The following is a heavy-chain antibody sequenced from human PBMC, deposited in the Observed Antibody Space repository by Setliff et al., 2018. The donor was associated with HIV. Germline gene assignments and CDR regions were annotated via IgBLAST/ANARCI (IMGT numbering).Heavy chain of an antibody. Sequence: PGGSLRLSCAASGFTFSGYGMYWVRQAPGKGLEWVAFIRYDGDNKYYADSVKGRFTISRDNSKSTVDLQMTSLTAEDTAVYYCARDQWGYSYGYYYYYYMDVWGKGTTVTVSS. CDR1: GFTFSGYG. CDR2: IRYDGDNK. J-gene: IGHJ6*03. V-gene: IGHV3-30*02. CDR3: ARDQWGYSYGYYYYYYMDV. D-gene: IGHD5-18*01.